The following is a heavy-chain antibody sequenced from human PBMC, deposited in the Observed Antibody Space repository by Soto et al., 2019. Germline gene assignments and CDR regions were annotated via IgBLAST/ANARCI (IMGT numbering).Heavy chain of an antibody. D-gene: IGHD6-6*01. CDR2: ISFDEINK. CDR3: ARDGEVAARNGYYYGMDV. V-gene: IGHV3-30*03. CDR1: GFSFSSYG. J-gene: IGHJ6*02. Sequence: GGSLRLSCAASGFSFSSYGMHWVRQAPGKGLEWVADISFDEINKSNADSVKGRFTISRDNSKNTLYLQMNSLRAEDTAVYYCARDGEVAARNGYYYGMDVWGQGTTVTVSS.